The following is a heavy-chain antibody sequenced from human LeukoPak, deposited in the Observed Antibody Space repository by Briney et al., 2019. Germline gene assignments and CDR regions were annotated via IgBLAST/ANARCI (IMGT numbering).Heavy chain of an antibody. CDR3: ARDLGLRGYSGYDDASDI. V-gene: IGHV1-69*01. D-gene: IGHD5-12*01. CDR1: GGTFSSYA. J-gene: IGHJ3*02. Sequence: SVKVSCKASGGTFSSYAISWVRPAPGQGIEWKGGILPIFTTANYAQKFQGRVTITADESTSTAYMELSSLRSEDTAVYYCARDLGLRGYSGYDDASDIWGQGTMVTVSS. CDR2: ILPIFTTA.